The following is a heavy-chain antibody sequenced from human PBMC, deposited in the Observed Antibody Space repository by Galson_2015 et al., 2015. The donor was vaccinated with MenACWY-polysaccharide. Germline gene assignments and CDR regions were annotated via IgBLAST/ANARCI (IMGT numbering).Heavy chain of an antibody. CDR3: ARERWVRGVLFDQ. J-gene: IGHJ4*02. D-gene: IGHD3-10*01. V-gene: IGHV3-7*01. CDR2: IKQDGSEK. CDR1: GFTFSNFW. Sequence: LRLSCAASGFTFSNFWMSWVRQAPGQELEWVASIKQDGSEKYLVDSVKGRFTISRDNAENSLFLQMNSLRAEDTAVYYCARERWVRGVLFDQWGQGTLVTVSS.